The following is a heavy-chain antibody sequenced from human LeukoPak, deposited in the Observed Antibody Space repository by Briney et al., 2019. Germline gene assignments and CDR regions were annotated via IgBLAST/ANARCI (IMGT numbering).Heavy chain of an antibody. D-gene: IGHD5-24*01. CDR1: GYSFTTYW. CDR3: ARGLTRLQPYYYYYMDV. J-gene: IGHJ6*03. Sequence: GESLKISCKGFGYSFTTYWIGWVRQMPGKGLEWMGIIFPGDSHTRYSPSFQGQVTISADKSISTAYLQWSSLKASDTAMYYCARGLTRLQPYYYYYMDVWGKGTTVTVSS. CDR2: IFPGDSHT. V-gene: IGHV5-51*01.